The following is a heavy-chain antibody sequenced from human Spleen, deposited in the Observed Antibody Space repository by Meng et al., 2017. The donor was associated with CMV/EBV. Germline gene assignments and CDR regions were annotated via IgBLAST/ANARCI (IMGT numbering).Heavy chain of an antibody. V-gene: IGHV4-4*02. Sequence: GTLSITCGVSGVSINSANWWSWVRQHPGKGLEWIGEIYHSGSTHYNPSLKSRVTMSIDKSKNEFSLNLISVTAADTAVYYCVRAFSSWGQGTLVTVSS. CDR2: IYHSGST. J-gene: IGHJ5*02. D-gene: IGHD6-6*01. CDR3: VRAFSS. CDR1: GVSINSANW.